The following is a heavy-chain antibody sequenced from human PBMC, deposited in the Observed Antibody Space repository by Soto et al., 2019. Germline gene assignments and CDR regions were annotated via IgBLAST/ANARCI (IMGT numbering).Heavy chain of an antibody. CDR1: GYILTELS. CDR2: FDPEDGET. Sequence: ASVKVSCKVSGYILTELSMHWVRQAPGKGLEWMGGFDPEDGETIYAQKFQGRVTMTEDTSTDTAYMELSSLRSEDTAVYYCATDYGPTLAFDIWGQGTMVTVSS. D-gene: IGHD4-17*01. J-gene: IGHJ3*02. V-gene: IGHV1-24*01. CDR3: ATDYGPTLAFDI.